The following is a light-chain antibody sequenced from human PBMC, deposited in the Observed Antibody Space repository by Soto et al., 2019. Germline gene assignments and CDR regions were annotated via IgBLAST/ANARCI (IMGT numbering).Light chain of an antibody. CDR1: SSNIGNNY. Sequence: QSVLTQPPSMSAAPGQKVTISCSGSSSNIGNNYVSWYQQLPGTAPKLLIYHNNERPSGIPDRFSTSKSGASATLGITGLQTGDEADYYCGTWDSSLSAVVFGGGTKLTVL. V-gene: IGLV1-51*01. CDR2: HNN. CDR3: GTWDSSLSAVV. J-gene: IGLJ2*01.